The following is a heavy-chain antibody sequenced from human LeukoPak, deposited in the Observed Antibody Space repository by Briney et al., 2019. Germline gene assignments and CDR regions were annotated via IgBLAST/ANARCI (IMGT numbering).Heavy chain of an antibody. D-gene: IGHD3-22*01. CDR3: ARTLVVINDAFDI. Sequence: ASVKVSCKASGYIFTDYYLHWVRQAPGQGLEWMGWINPNSGATNYAQKFQDRVTMTGDTSISTAYMELSRLRSDDTAVYYCARTLVVINDAFDIWGQGTMVTVSS. CDR2: INPNSGAT. CDR1: GYIFTDYY. V-gene: IGHV1-2*02. J-gene: IGHJ3*02.